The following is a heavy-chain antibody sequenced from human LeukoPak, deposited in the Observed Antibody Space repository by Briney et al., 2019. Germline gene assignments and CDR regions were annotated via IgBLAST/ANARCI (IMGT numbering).Heavy chain of an antibody. CDR1: GGTFSNYA. D-gene: IGHD3-3*01. CDR3: ARAPEGITIFGVADYNYYYMDV. Sequence: SVKVSCKASGGTFSNYAVSWVRQAPGQGLEWMGGIIPIFGTANYAQKFQGRVTITTDESTSTAYMELSSLRSEDTAVYYCARAPEGITIFGVADYNYYYMDVWGKGTTVTVSS. CDR2: IIPIFGTA. J-gene: IGHJ6*03. V-gene: IGHV1-69*05.